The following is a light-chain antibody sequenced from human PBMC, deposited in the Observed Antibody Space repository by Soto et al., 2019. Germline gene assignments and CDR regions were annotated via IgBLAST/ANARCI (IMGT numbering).Light chain of an antibody. CDR3: QNYNNRPPSIT. V-gene: IGKV3-15*01. Sequence: EIVMTHSPGTLSVCPWEIATLSCRASQIIGNNLAWYQQSPGQAPRLLIYAASTRATGIPPRFSGSGSGTEFTLTISSLQSEDFAFYYCQNYNNRPPSITFGQGTRLEIK. CDR2: AAS. CDR1: QIIGNN. J-gene: IGKJ5*01.